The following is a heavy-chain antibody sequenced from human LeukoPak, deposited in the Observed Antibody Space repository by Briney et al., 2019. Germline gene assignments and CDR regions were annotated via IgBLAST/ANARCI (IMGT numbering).Heavy chain of an antibody. CDR2: IYTSGST. D-gene: IGHD3-3*01. CDR3: ARDPAEWYMDV. V-gene: IGHV4-61*02. Sequence: KPSETLSLTCTVSGGSISSGSYYWSWIRQPAGKGPEWIGRIYTSGSTNYNPSLKSRVTISVDTSKNQFSLKLSSVTAADTAVYYCARDPAEWYMDVWGKGTTVTVSS. CDR1: GGSISSGSYY. J-gene: IGHJ6*03.